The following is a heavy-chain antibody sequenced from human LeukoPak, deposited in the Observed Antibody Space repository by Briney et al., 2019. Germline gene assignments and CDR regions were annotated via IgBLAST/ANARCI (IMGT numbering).Heavy chain of an antibody. CDR1: GFAFSRYW. CDR2: INSDGSIT. J-gene: IGHJ4*02. V-gene: IGHV3-74*01. Sequence: EGSLRLSCAASGFAFSRYWMHWVRQAPGKGLVWVSDINSDGSITRYADSVKGRFTISRDNAKNTLYLQMNSLRAEDTAVYYCASRDYTSSKYWGQGTLVTVSS. CDR3: ASRDYTSSKY. D-gene: IGHD2-2*02.